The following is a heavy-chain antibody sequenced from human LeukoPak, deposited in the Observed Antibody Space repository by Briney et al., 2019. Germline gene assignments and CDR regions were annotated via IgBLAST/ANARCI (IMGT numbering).Heavy chain of an antibody. V-gene: IGHV4-59*08. CDR2: IYYGGST. CDR1: GGSISSYY. Sequence: SETLSLTCTVSGGSISSYYWSWIRQPPGKGLEWIGYIYYGGSTNYNPSPKSRVTISVDTSKNQFSLKLSSVTAADTAVYYCARGGRDGYNSLFDYWGQGTLVTVSS. J-gene: IGHJ4*02. D-gene: IGHD5-24*01. CDR3: ARGGRDGYNSLFDY.